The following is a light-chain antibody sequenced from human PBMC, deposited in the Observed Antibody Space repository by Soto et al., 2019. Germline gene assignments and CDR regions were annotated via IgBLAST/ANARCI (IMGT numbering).Light chain of an antibody. CDR1: QSVSSY. CDR2: GAS. V-gene: IGKV3-11*01. CDR3: HHRGKWPRT. J-gene: IGKJ2*01. Sequence: EIVLTQSPATLSLSPGERATLSCRASQSVSSYLAWYQQKPGQAPRLLIYGASNRATGIPARFSGSWSGTGFTLTISGLEPEDSAVYYYHHRGKWPRTFGQGTELEIK.